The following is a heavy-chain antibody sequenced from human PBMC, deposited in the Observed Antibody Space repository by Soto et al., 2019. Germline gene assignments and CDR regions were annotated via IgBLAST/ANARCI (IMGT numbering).Heavy chain of an antibody. J-gene: IGHJ4*02. CDR3: ASLIYDSSNFYDNDY. D-gene: IGHD3-22*01. CDR2: SRSKANNYAT. Sequence: EVQLVESGGGLVQPGGSLRLSCAASGFPFSGSSMHWVRQASGKGLEWVARSRSKANNYATTYAASVKGRFTISRDESKYTTYLQMNSLKTEDTAIYYCASLIYDSSNFYDNDYWGQGTLVTVSS. V-gene: IGHV3-73*02. CDR1: GFPFSGSS.